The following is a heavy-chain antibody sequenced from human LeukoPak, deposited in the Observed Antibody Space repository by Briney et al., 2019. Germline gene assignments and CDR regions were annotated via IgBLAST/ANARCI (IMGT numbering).Heavy chain of an antibody. CDR3: AIQPWGSGNNWYFDL. J-gene: IGHJ2*01. Sequence: VASVKVSCKASGYTFTAYYIHWVRQPPGQGLEWMGWISPNSGGTDYAQKFQGRVTMTRDTSISTAYVELSSLSSDDTAVYYCAIQPWGSGNNWYFDLWGRGTLVTVSS. D-gene: IGHD7-27*01. CDR1: GYTFTAYY. CDR2: ISPNSGGT. V-gene: IGHV1-2*02.